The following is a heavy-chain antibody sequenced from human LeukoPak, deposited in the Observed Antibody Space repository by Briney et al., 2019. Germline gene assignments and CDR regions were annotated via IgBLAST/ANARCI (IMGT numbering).Heavy chain of an antibody. CDR3: ARDGYDFWSGYYYFDY. V-gene: IGHV3-11*04. J-gene: IGHJ4*02. CDR1: GSTFSDYY. Sequence: NPGRSRRLSCAASGSTFSDYYMTWISQAPGKGLGWVAYISSSGTTIYYADSVKGRFTISRDNAENSLYLQMNSLRAEDTAVYYCARDGYDFWSGYYYFDYWGQGTLVTVSS. D-gene: IGHD3-3*01. CDR2: ISSSGTTI.